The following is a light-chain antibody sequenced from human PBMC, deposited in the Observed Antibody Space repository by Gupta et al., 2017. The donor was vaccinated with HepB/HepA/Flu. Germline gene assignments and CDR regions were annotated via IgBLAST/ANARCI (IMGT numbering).Light chain of an antibody. Sequence: QSVLTPPPSVSGAPGQRVTISCTGRRSNLRAGYDVHWYQPLPGTAPKLLIYGNSNRPSGVPDRFSGSKSGTSASLAITGLQAEDEADYYCQSYDSSLSGSNVVFGGGTKLTVL. CDR3: QSYDSSLSGSNVV. CDR1: RSNLRAGYD. J-gene: IGLJ2*01. V-gene: IGLV1-40*01. CDR2: GNS.